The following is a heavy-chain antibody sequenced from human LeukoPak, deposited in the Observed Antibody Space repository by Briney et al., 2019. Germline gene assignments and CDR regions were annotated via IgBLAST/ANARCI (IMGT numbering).Heavy chain of an antibody. Sequence: GGSLRLSCAASGFTFSSYEMNWVRQAPGKGLEWVSYISSSGSTIYYADSVKGRFTISRDNAKNSLYLQMNSLRAEDTAVYYCARDRSSSSWSGYNWFAPWGKGTLVTVSS. V-gene: IGHV3-48*03. CDR1: GFTFSSYE. D-gene: IGHD6-13*01. J-gene: IGHJ5*02. CDR2: ISSSGSTI. CDR3: ARDRSSSSWSGYNWFAP.